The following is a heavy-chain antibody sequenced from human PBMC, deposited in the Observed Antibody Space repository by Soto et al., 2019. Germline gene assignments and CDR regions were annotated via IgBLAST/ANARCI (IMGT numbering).Heavy chain of an antibody. D-gene: IGHD3-10*01. Sequence: ASVKVSCKASGYTFTGYYMHWVRQAPGQGLEWMGWINPNSGGTNYAQKFQGWVTMTRDTSISTAYMELSRLRSDDTAVYYCARAQPPFYYYGSGSYPNWFDPWGQGTLVTVPS. CDR1: GYTFTGYY. CDR3: ARAQPPFYYYGSGSYPNWFDP. CDR2: INPNSGGT. J-gene: IGHJ5*02. V-gene: IGHV1-2*04.